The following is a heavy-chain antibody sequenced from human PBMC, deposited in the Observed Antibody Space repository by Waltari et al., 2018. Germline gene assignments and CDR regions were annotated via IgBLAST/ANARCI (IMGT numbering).Heavy chain of an antibody. CDR3: ASAYCSSTSCHN. CDR2: ISGSGGST. J-gene: IGHJ4*02. Sequence: EVQLLESGGGLVQPGWSLSLSCAASGFTFSSYALSWVRQAPGKGLEWVSAISGSGGSTYYADSVKGRFTISRDNSKNTLYLQMNSLRAEDTAVYYCASAYCSSTSCHNWGQGTLVTVSS. D-gene: IGHD2-2*01. V-gene: IGHV3-23*01. CDR1: GFTFSSYA.